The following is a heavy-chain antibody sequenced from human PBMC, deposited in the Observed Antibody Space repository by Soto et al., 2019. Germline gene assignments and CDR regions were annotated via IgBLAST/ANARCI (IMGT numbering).Heavy chain of an antibody. CDR3: ARDWGVVAFDP. V-gene: IGHV4-4*07. CDR2: IYSSGST. D-gene: IGHD2-15*01. CDR1: CGSISSYY. Sequence: SETLSLTCTVSCGSISSYYWSWIRQPAGKGLEWIGRIYSSGSTNYNPSLKSRVTMSVDSSKNQFSLKLNSVTAADTAVYYCARDWGVVAFDPWGQGTLVTVSS. J-gene: IGHJ5*02.